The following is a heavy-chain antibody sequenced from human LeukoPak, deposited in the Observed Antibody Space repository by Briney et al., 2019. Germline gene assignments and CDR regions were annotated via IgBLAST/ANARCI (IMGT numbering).Heavy chain of an antibody. V-gene: IGHV4-30-2*01. D-gene: IGHD2-15*01. J-gene: IGHJ4*02. CDR1: GDSISSGGYA. CDR3: ARAFSSVAAYDY. Sequence: SQTLSLTCAVSGDSISSGGYAWSWPRQPPGKGLEWNGYIYHIGSTYYNPSLKSRVTISVDRSKNQFSLKLSSVTAADTAVYYCARAFSSVAAYDYWGQGTLVTVSS. CDR2: IYHIGST.